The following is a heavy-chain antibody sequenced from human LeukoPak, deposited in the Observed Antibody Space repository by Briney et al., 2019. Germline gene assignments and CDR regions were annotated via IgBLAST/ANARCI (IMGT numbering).Heavy chain of an antibody. CDR1: GFSFSTYG. CDR3: AKDIVGATTSID. Sequence: PGGSLRLSCAASGFSFSTYGMHWVRQAPGKGLEWVAVIWYDGSNKYYTDSVKGRFTISRDNSKNTLYLQMNSLRAEDTAVYYCAKDIVGATTSIDWGQGTLVTVSS. J-gene: IGHJ4*02. D-gene: IGHD1-26*01. V-gene: IGHV3-33*06. CDR2: IWYDGSNK.